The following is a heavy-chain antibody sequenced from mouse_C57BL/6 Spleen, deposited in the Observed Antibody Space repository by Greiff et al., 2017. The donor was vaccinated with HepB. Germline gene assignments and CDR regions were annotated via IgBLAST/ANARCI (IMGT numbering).Heavy chain of an antibody. CDR1: GFTFSSYA. D-gene: IGHD3-3*01. V-gene: IGHV5-9-1*02. CDR3: TRGHVERDWYFDV. J-gene: IGHJ1*03. Sequence: EVQGVESGEGLVKPGGSLKLSCAASGFTFSSYAMSWVRQTPEKRLEWVAYISSGGDYIYYADTVKGRFTISRDNARNTLYLQMSSLKSEDTARYDWTRGHVERDWYFDVWGTGTTVTVSS. CDR2: ISSGGDYI.